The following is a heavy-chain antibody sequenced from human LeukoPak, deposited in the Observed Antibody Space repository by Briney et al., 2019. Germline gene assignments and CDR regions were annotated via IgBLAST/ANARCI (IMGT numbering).Heavy chain of an antibody. CDR3: APGVRSGGSVGY. CDR2: ISPNSGDT. CDR1: GYTFTGYY. D-gene: IGHD2-15*01. J-gene: IGHJ4*02. Sequence: ASVKVSCKASGYTFTGYYMHWVRQAPGQGLEWMGWISPNSGDTNYAQKFQGRVTMTRDTSISTAYVELSRLRSDDTAVYYCAPGVRSGGSVGYWGQGTLVTVSS. V-gene: IGHV1-2*02.